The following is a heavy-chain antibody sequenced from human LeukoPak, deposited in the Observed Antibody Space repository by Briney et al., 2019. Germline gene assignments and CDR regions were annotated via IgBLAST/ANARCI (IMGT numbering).Heavy chain of an antibody. V-gene: IGHV3-11*01. CDR3: ARYLWDSSGYYHPFEENDAFDI. CDR1: GFTFSDYY. Sequence: GGSLRLSCAASGFTFSDYYMSWIRQAPGKGLEWVSYISSSSSTIYYADSVKGRFTISRDNAKNSLYLQMNSLRAEDTALYHCARYLWDSSGYYHPFEENDAFDIWGQGTMVTVSS. CDR2: ISSSSSTI. J-gene: IGHJ3*02. D-gene: IGHD3-22*01.